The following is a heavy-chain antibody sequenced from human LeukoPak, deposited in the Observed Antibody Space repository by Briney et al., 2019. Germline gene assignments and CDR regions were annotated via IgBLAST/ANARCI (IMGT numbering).Heavy chain of an antibody. J-gene: IGHJ4*02. CDR3: ARDEAAAGTLDY. D-gene: IGHD6-13*01. Sequence: ASVKVSCKASGDTFTSYGISWVRQAPGQGLEWMGWISAYNGNTNYAQKLQGRVTMTRDTSISTAYMELSRLRSDDTAVYYCARDEAAAGTLDYWGQGTLVTVSS. V-gene: IGHV1-18*01. CDR2: ISAYNGNT. CDR1: GDTFTSYG.